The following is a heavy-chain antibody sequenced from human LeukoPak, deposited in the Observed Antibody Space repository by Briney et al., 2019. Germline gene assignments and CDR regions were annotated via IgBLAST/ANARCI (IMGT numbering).Heavy chain of an antibody. CDR2: ISWNSGSI. D-gene: IGHD6-13*01. Sequence: GRSLRLSCAASGFTFYDYAMHWVRQAPGKGLEWVSGISWNSGSIGYADSVKGRFTISRDNAKNSLYLQMNSLRAEDMALYYCAKDFGAAGKNFDYWGQGTLVTVSS. J-gene: IGHJ4*02. CDR1: GFTFYDYA. CDR3: AKDFGAAGKNFDY. V-gene: IGHV3-9*03.